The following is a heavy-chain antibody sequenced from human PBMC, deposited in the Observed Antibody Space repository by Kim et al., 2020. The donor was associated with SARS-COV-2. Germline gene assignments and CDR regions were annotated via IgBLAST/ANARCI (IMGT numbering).Heavy chain of an antibody. D-gene: IGHD1-1*01. J-gene: IGHJ5*02. Sequence: SETLSLTCTVSGGSISSGGYYWSWIRQHPGKGLEWIGYIYYSGSTYYNPSLKSRVTISVDTSKNQFSLKLSSVTAADTAVYYCARERSYTGTTVFDPWGQGTLVTVSS. CDR2: IYYSGST. CDR1: GGSISSGGYY. CDR3: ARERSYTGTTVFDP. V-gene: IGHV4-31*03.